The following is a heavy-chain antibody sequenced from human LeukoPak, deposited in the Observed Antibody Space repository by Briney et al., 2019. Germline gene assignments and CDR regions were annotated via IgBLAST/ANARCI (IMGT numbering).Heavy chain of an antibody. V-gene: IGHV1-18*01. Sequence: ASVKVSCKASGYTFTTYDISWVRQAPGQGLEWMGWISAYNGNTNYAQKLQGRVTMTTDTSTSTAYMELRSLRSDDTAVYYCARDKDIVATIQNYGMDVWGQGTTVTVSS. CDR1: GYTFTTYD. D-gene: IGHD5-12*01. CDR2: ISAYNGNT. J-gene: IGHJ6*02. CDR3: ARDKDIVATIQNYGMDV.